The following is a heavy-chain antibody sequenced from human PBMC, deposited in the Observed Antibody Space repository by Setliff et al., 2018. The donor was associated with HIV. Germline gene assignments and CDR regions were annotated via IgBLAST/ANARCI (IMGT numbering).Heavy chain of an antibody. CDR1: GFSFSRCG. CDR2: IRYDGRNK. J-gene: IGHJ3*02. Sequence: PGGSLRLSCAASGFSFSRCGMHWVRQAPGKGLEWVTFIRYDGRNKYYADSVKGRFTISRDNSKNSLYLQMSSLRDEDTAVYYCARDFRIIVPDVFDIWGRGTMVTVSS. V-gene: IGHV3-30*02. D-gene: IGHD2-15*01. CDR3: ARDFRIIVPDVFDI.